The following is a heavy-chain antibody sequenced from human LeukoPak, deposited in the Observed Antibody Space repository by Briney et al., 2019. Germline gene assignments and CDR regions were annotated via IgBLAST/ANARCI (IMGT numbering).Heavy chain of an antibody. CDR2: IYTSGTT. CDR3: AGSYGSGSHYAYYYYGMDV. D-gene: IGHD3-10*01. J-gene: IGHJ6*02. CDR1: GGSISSYY. Sequence: SETLSLTCTVSGGSISSYYWSWIRQPAGQGLEWIGRIYTSGTTNYNPSLKSRVTMSVDTSKNQFSLKLSSVTAADTAVYYCAGSYGSGSHYAYYYYGMDVWGQGTTVTVSS. V-gene: IGHV4-4*07.